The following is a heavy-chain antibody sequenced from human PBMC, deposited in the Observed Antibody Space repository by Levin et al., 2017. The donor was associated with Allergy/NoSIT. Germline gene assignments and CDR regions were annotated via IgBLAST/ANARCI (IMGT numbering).Heavy chain of an antibody. J-gene: IGHJ6*02. CDR1: GGSVNSATDY. CDR3: ARNALWNGYIYGLGV. Sequence: PSETLSLTCSVSGGSVNSATDYWNWIRQPPGKGLEWIGYVSYSGSTKYNPSLRSPVSLSIDTSKNQFSLKMRSVSAGDTAVYYCARNALWNGYIYGLGVWGHGTTVIVSS. V-gene: IGHV4-61*01. CDR2: VSYSGST. D-gene: IGHD3-3*01.